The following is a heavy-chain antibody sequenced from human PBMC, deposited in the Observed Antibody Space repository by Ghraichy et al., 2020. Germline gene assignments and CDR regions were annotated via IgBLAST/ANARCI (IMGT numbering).Heavy chain of an antibody. CDR3: VAYYDFWSGYYSHGMDV. D-gene: IGHD3-3*01. J-gene: IGHJ6*02. CDR2: ISGSGGST. CDR1: GFTFSSYA. V-gene: IGHV3-23*01. Sequence: GGSLRLSCAASGFTFSSYAISWVRQAPGKGLEWVSAISGSGGSTYYADSVKGRFTISRDNSKNTLYLQMNSLRAEDTAVYYCVAYYDFWSGYYSHGMDVWGQGTTVTVSS.